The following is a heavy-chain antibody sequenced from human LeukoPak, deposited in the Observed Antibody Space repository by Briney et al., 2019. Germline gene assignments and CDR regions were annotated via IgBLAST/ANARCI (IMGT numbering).Heavy chain of an antibody. J-gene: IGHJ4*02. Sequence: GGSLRLSCAASGFTFDDYGMSWVRQAPGKGLEWVSGINWNGGSTGYADSVKGRFTISRDNAKNSLYLQMNSLRAEDTAVYYCARGGTRFHILASDWGQGILVSVSS. CDR3: ARGGTRFHILASD. V-gene: IGHV3-20*04. CDR1: GFTFDDYG. D-gene: IGHD3-9*01. CDR2: INWNGGST.